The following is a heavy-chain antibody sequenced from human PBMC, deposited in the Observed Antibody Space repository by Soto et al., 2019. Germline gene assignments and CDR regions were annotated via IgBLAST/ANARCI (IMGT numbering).Heavy chain of an antibody. CDR3: AHSYPSCSGGSCYFWY. CDR2: IYWDDDK. Sequence: SGPTLVKPTQTLTLTCTFSGFSLSTSGVGVGWIRQPPGKALEWLALIYWDDDKRYSPSLKSRLTITKDTSKNQVVLTMTNMDPVDTATYYCAHSYPSCSGGSCYFWYWGQGTLVTVSS. J-gene: IGHJ4*02. D-gene: IGHD2-15*01. CDR1: GFSLSTSGVG. V-gene: IGHV2-5*02.